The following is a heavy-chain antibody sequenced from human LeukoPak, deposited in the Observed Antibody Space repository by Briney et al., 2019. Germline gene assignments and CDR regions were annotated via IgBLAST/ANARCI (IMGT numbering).Heavy chain of an antibody. CDR1: GDSTNTYF. CDR3: ASKSTDHGELRFDY. Sequence: SETLSLTCSISGDSTNTYFWSWIRQPPGKGLEWIGYFYYTGTTNYNPSLNSRVTISVDTSKNQFSLKVNSVTAADTGEYYCASKSTDHGELRFDYWGQGTLVTVSS. V-gene: IGHV4-59*01. J-gene: IGHJ4*02. CDR2: FYYTGTT. D-gene: IGHD4-17*01.